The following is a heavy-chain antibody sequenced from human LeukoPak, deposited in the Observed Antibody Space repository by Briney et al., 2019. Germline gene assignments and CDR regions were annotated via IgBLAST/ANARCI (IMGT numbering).Heavy chain of an antibody. J-gene: IGHJ5*02. CDR2: IYISGDT. Sequence: PSETLSLTCTVSGASISHYYWSWIRQPVGGGLEWVGHIYISGDTNYNPSLKSRVTMSLDTSKNQFSLELTSVTAADTAVYFCARDNPRSWFDTWGRGTLVSVSS. V-gene: IGHV4-4*07. CDR3: ARDNPRSWFDT. CDR1: GASISHYY.